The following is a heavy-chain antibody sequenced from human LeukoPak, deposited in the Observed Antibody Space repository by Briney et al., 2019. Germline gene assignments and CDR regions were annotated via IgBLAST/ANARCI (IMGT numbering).Heavy chain of an antibody. CDR2: IRYDGSNK. J-gene: IGHJ3*02. Sequence: GGSLRLSCAASGFTFSSYGMHWVRQAPGKGLEWVAFIRYDGSNKYYADSVKGRFTISRDNSKNTLYLQMDSLRAEDTAVYYCAKEDYDANDAFDIWGQGTMVTVSS. D-gene: IGHD3-22*01. CDR3: AKEDYDANDAFDI. CDR1: GFTFSSYG. V-gene: IGHV3-30*02.